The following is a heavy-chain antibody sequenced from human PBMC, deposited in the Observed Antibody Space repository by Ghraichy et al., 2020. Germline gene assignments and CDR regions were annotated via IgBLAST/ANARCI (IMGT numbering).Heavy chain of an antibody. CDR2: IYYSGST. D-gene: IGHD3-10*01. J-gene: IGHJ3*02. V-gene: IGHV4-31*03. Sequence: SQTLSLTCTVSRGSINSGGYYWSWIRQHPGKGLEWIGYIYYSGSTYSNPSLKSRVTISLDTSKNQFSLKLNSVTAADTAIYYCARGPQMVVRGVIGAFDIWGQGTIVTVSS. CDR1: RGSINSGGYY. CDR3: ARGPQMVVRGVIGAFDI.